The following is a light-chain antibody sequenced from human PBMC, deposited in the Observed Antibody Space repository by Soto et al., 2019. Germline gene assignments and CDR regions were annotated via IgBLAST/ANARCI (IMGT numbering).Light chain of an antibody. CDR3: QSYDSSLSALYV. CDR1: SSNIGAGYD. Sequence: QAVVTQEPSLTVSPGGTVTLTCGSSTGSSSNIGAGYDVHWYQQLPGTAPKLLIYGNSNRPSGVPDRFSGSKSGTSASLAITGLQAEDEADYYCQSYDSSLSALYVFVTGTKLTVL. V-gene: IGLV1-40*01. J-gene: IGLJ1*01. CDR2: GNS.